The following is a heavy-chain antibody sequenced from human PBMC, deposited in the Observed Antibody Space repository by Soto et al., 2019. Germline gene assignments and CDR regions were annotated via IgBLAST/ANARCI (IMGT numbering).Heavy chain of an antibody. J-gene: IGHJ4*02. CDR1: GEYIISSSDY. CDR2: IYYSGRT. V-gene: IGHV4-39*01. D-gene: IGHD2-21*02. Sequence: SVTQSLTCIVSGEYIISSSDYWGWIRQPPGKGLEWIGSIYYSGRTYYNPSFKSRVTISIDTSKNQFSLKLSSVTATDTAVYYCARQRTTVVTQAYFDHWGQGALVTGSS. CDR3: ARQRTTVVTQAYFDH.